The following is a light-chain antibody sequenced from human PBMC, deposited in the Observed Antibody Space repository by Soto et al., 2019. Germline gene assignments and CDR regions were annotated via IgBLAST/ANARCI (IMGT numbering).Light chain of an antibody. CDR1: ESVSSY. Sequence: EIVLTQSPGTLSFSPGQRATLSCRASESVSSYLAWYQQKPGQAPRLLIYGASSRATGIPDRFSGSGSGTDFTLTISGLEDEDFAVYYCQQYVSSRTFGQGTKVEIK. CDR3: QQYVSSRT. V-gene: IGKV3-20*01. J-gene: IGKJ1*01. CDR2: GAS.